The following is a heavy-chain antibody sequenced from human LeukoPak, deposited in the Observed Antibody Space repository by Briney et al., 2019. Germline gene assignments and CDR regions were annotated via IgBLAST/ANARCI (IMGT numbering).Heavy chain of an antibody. D-gene: IGHD3-22*01. Sequence: ASVKVSCKASGYTFTSYDINWVRQAPGQGLEWMGWINPDSGGTNYAQKFQGRVTMTRATSINTAYMELSSLTSDDTALYYCARGTYYDSSAYSGVRLFDYWGQGTLVTVSS. CDR1: GYTFTSYD. V-gene: IGHV1-2*02. J-gene: IGHJ4*02. CDR2: INPDSGGT. CDR3: ARGTYYDSSAYSGVRLFDY.